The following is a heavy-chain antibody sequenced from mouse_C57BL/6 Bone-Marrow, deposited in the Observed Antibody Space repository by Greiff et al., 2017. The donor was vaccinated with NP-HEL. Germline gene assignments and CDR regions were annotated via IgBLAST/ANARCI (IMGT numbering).Heavy chain of an antibody. V-gene: IGHV1-69*01. J-gene: IGHJ2*01. Sequence: QVQLQQPGAELVMPGASVKLSCKASGYTFTSYWMHWVKQRPGQGLEWIGEIDPSDSYTNYNQKFKGKSTLTVDKSSSTAYMQLSSLTSEDSAVYYCARIYDGYYGFDYWGQGTTLTVSS. D-gene: IGHD2-3*01. CDR2: IDPSDSYT. CDR3: ARIYDGYYGFDY. CDR1: GYTFTSYW.